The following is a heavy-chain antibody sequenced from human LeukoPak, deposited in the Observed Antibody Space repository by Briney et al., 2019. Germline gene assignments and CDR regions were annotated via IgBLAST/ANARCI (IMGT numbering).Heavy chain of an antibody. Sequence: SETLSLTCTVSGGSISSYYWSWIWQPPRQGLEWIGYFFYSDSTNYNPSLNRRVTISLDTSKNQFPLTLSFVTAADTAVYYCARHSGSGSSYGMDVWGQGTTVTVSS. V-gene: IGHV4-59*08. CDR1: GGSISSYY. J-gene: IGHJ6*02. CDR2: FFYSDST. CDR3: ARHSGSGSSYGMDV. D-gene: IGHD3-10*01.